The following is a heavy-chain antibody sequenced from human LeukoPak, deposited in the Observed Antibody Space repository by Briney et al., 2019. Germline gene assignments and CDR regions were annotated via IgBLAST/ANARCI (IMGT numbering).Heavy chain of an antibody. V-gene: IGHV6-1*01. CDR3: ARGFGLDI. Sequence: SQTLSLTCAISGDSVSRNTAAWNWIRLSPSRGLEWLGRTYYRSKWYNDYAVSVRSRIIIDPDTSKNHFSLRLNSVTPEDTAVYYCARGFGLDIWGQGTVVTVSS. D-gene: IGHD3-3*01. J-gene: IGHJ3*02. CDR2: TYYRSKWYN. CDR1: GDSVSRNTAA.